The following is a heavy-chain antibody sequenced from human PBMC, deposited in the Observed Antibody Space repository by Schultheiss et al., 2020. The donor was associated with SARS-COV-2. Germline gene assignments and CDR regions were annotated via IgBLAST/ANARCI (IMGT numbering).Heavy chain of an antibody. J-gene: IGHJ2*01. Sequence: GGSLRLSCAASGFTFSSYGMHWVRQAPGKGLEWVAVIWYDGSNKYYADSVKGRFTISRDNSKNRLYLQMNSLRAEDTAVYYCAKDLKGYCSGGSCPPDLWGRGTLVTVSS. CDR2: IWYDGSNK. CDR1: GFTFSSYG. CDR3: AKDLKGYCSGGSCPPDL. V-gene: IGHV3-33*06. D-gene: IGHD2-15*01.